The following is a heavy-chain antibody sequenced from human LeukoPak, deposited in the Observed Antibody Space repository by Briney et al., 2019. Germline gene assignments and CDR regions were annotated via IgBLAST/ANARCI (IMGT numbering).Heavy chain of an antibody. CDR2: IYPGDSDT. CDR1: GYSFTSYW. V-gene: IGHV5-51*01. D-gene: IGHD5-18*01. J-gene: IGHJ3*02. Sequence: GESLKISCKGSGYSFTSYWIGWVRQMPGKGLEWMGIIYPGDSDTRYSSSFQGQVTISADKSISTAYLQWSSLKASDTAMYYCARVGPPAAMVSHAFDIWGQGTMVTVPS. CDR3: ARVGPPAAMVSHAFDI.